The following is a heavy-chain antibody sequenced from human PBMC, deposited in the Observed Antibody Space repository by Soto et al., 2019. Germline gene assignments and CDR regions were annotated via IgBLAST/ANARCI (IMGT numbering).Heavy chain of an antibody. V-gene: IGHV4-39*01. D-gene: IGHD1-20*01. J-gene: IGHJ4*02. CDR1: GGSISSSSYY. CDR2: IYYSGST. Sequence: PSETLSLTCTVSGGSISSSSYYWGRIRQPPGKGLEWIGSIYYSGSTYYNPSLKSRVTISVDTSKNQFSLKLSSVTAADTAVYYCARHDHGITGHGEDYWGQGTLVTVSS. CDR3: ARHDHGITGHGEDY.